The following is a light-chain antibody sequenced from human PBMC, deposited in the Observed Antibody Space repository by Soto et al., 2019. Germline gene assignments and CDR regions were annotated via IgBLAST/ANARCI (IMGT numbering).Light chain of an antibody. CDR3: PQYYSYPGLT. CDR2: AAS. Sequence: AIRMTQSPSSLSASTGDRVTITCRASQGISSYLAWYQQTPGKAPKLLIYAASTLQSGVPSRFSGSGSGTDFTLTSSCLQSEDFATYYCPQYYSYPGLTFGGGTKVEIK. V-gene: IGKV1-8*01. J-gene: IGKJ4*01. CDR1: QGISSY.